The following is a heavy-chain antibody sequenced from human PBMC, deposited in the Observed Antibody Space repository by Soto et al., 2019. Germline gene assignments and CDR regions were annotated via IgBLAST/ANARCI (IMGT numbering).Heavy chain of an antibody. J-gene: IGHJ3*02. CDR1: GYTFTGYY. CDR2: INPNSGGT. D-gene: IGHD6-6*01. CDR3: ATSSIAARSDAFDI. Sequence: ASVKVSCKASGYTFTGYYMHWVRQAPGQGLEWMGWINPNSGGTNYAQKFQGRVTMTRDTSISTAYMELSRLRSDDTAVYYCATSSIAARSDAFDIWGQGTMVTVSS. V-gene: IGHV1-2*02.